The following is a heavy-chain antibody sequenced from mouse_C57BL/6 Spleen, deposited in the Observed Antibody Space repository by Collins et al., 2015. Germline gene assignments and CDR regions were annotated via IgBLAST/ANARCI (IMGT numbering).Heavy chain of an antibody. CDR1: GYTFTSYW. Sequence: QVQLQQPGAELVRPGSSVKLSCKASGYTFTSYWMHWVKQRPIQGLEWIGNIDPSDSETHYNQKFKDKATLTVDKSSSTAYMQLSSLTSEDSAVYYCARSSYGNYWYFDVWGTGTTVTVSS. J-gene: IGHJ1*03. CDR2: IDPSDSET. D-gene: IGHD2-10*01. V-gene: IGHV1-52*01. CDR3: ARSSYGNYWYFDV.